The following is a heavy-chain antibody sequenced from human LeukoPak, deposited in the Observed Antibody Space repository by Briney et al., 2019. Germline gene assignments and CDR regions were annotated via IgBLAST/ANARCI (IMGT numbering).Heavy chain of an antibody. CDR1: GFTFSSYG. J-gene: IGHJ4*02. V-gene: IGHV3-30*03. CDR3: ARGIDSIGYYPFDY. CDR2: ISYDGSNK. D-gene: IGHD3-22*01. Sequence: QAGGSLRLSCAASGFTFSSYGMHWVRQAPGKGLEWVAVISYDGSNKYYADSVKGRFTISRDNSKNTLYLQMNSLRAEDTAVYYCARGIDSIGYYPFDYWGQGTLVTVSS.